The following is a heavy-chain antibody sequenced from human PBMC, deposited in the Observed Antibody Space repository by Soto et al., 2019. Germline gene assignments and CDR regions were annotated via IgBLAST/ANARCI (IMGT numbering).Heavy chain of an antibody. D-gene: IGHD6-13*01. CDR2: IYYSGST. J-gene: IGHJ5*02. CDR1: GGSISSSSYY. V-gene: IGHV4-39*01. CDR3: ARHQSHSSSYVDP. Sequence: PSETLSLTCTVSGGSISSSSYYWGWIRQPPGKGLEWIGSIYYSGSTYYNPSLKSRFTISVDTAKNQFSLKLGSVTAADTALYYCARHQSHSSSYVDPWGQGTLVTVSS.